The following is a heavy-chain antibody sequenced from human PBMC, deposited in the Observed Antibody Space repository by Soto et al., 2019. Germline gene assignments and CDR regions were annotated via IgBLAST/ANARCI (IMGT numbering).Heavy chain of an antibody. CDR3: ARDGYDSSVYPPIRGFDP. V-gene: IGHV1-69*13. Sequence: SVKVSCKASGGTFSSYAISWVRQAPGEGLEWMGGIIPIFGTANYAQKFQGRVTITADESTSTAYMELSSLRSEDTAVYYCARDGYDSSVYPPIRGFDPWGQGTLVTVSS. CDR2: IIPIFGTA. CDR1: GGTFSSYA. J-gene: IGHJ5*02. D-gene: IGHD3-22*01.